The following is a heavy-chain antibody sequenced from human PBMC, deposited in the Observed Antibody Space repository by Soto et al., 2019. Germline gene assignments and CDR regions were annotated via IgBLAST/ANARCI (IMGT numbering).Heavy chain of an antibody. CDR2: ISYDGSNK. V-gene: IGHV3-30-3*01. CDR1: GFTFSSYA. J-gene: IGHJ6*02. CDR3: ATPLDGV. Sequence: QVQLVESGGGVVQPGRSLRLSCAASGFTFSSYAMHWVRQAPGKGLEWVAVISYDGSNKYYADSVKGRFTISRDNSKNTLYLQMNSLRAEDTAVYYCATPLDGVWGQGTTVTVSS.